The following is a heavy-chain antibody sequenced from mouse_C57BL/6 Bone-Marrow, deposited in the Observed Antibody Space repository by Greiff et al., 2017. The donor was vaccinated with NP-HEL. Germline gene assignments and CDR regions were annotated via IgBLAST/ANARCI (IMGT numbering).Heavy chain of an antibody. V-gene: IGHV1-55*01. CDR3: ARQEWLLPRWFAY. CDR2: IYPGSGST. J-gene: IGHJ3*01. CDR1: GYTFTSYW. D-gene: IGHD2-3*01. Sequence: QVQLQQPGAELVKPGASVKMSCKASGYTFTSYWITWVKQRPGQGLEWIGDIYPGSGSTNYNEKFKSKATLTVDTSSSTAYMQLSSLTSEDSAVYYCARQEWLLPRWFAYWGQGTLVTVSA.